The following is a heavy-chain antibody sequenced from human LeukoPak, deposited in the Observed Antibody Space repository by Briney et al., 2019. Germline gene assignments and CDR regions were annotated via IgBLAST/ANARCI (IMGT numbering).Heavy chain of an antibody. CDR1: GFPVSNNY. CDR2: IYSGGGT. J-gene: IGHJ4*02. Sequence: PGGSLRLSCSASGFPVSNNYMSWVRQAPGKGLEWVSIIYSGGGTNYADSVKGRFTISRDNSKNTLYLQMNSLRAEDTAVYYCASGYDILTGYYLRMFDYWGQGTLVTVSS. D-gene: IGHD3-9*01. V-gene: IGHV3-53*05. CDR3: ASGYDILTGYYLRMFDY.